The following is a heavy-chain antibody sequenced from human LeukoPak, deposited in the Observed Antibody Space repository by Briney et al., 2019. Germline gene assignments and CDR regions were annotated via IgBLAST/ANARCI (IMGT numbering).Heavy chain of an antibody. CDR2: IYYSGST. CDR1: GGSISSYY. J-gene: IGHJ2*01. CDR3: ARYGGSGYWYFDL. Sequence: SETLSLTCTVSGGSISSYYWCWIRQPPGKGLEWIGYIYYSGSTNYNPSLKSRVTISVDTSKNQFSLKLSSVTAADTAVYYCARYGGSGYWYFDLWGRGTLVTVSS. V-gene: IGHV4-59*01. D-gene: IGHD3-16*01.